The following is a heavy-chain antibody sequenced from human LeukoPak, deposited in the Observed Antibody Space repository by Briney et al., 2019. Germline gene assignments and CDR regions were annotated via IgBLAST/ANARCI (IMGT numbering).Heavy chain of an antibody. D-gene: IGHD6-19*01. CDR3: ARGESMISVGGWSRFDY. CDR1: GYTFTGYY. V-gene: IGHV1-2*02. CDR2: INPNSGGT. J-gene: IGHJ4*02. Sequence: GASVKVSCKASGYTFTGYYMHWVRQAPGQGLEWMGWINPNSGGTNYAQKFQGRVTMTRDTSISTAYMELSSLRSEDTAVYYCARGESMISVGGWSRFDYWGQGTLVTVSS.